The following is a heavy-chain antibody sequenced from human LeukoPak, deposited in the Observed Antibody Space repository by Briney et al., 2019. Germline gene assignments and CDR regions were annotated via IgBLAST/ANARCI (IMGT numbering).Heavy chain of an antibody. J-gene: IGHJ4*02. CDR1: GFTFSSYS. Sequence: PGGSLRLSCAASGFTFSSYSMNWVCHAPGKGLEWVSSISSSSSYIYYADSVKGRFTISRDNAKNSLYLQMNSLRAEDTAVYYCAREGRFWDYWGQGTLVTVSS. CDR2: ISSSSSYI. V-gene: IGHV3-21*01. D-gene: IGHD3-3*01. CDR3: AREGRFWDY.